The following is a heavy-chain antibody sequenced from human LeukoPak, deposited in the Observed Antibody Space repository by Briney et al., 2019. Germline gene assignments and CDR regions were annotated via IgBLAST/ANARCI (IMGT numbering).Heavy chain of an antibody. D-gene: IGHD4-17*01. J-gene: IGHJ4*02. CDR3: ARSDYGDYLGAYYFDY. V-gene: IGHV4-59*12. CDR1: GGSISSYY. CDR2: IYYSGST. Sequence: PSETLSLTCTVSGGSISSYYWSWIRQPPGKGLEWIGYIYYSGSTNYNPSLKSRVTISVDRSKNQFSLKLSSVTAADTAVYYCARSDYGDYLGAYYFDYWGQGTLVTVSS.